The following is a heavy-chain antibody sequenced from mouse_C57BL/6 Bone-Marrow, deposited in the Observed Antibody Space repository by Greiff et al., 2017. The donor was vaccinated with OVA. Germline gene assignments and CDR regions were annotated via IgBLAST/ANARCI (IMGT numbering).Heavy chain of an antibody. J-gene: IGHJ2*01. CDR2: IDPSDSYT. CDR1: GYTFTSYW. D-gene: IGHD2-12*01. CDR3: ARRRIVRYYFDY. Sequence: VQLQQPGAELVMPGASVKLSCKASGYTFTSYWMHWVKQRPGQGLEWIGEIDPSDSYTNYNQKFKGKSTLTVDKSSSTAYMQLSSLTSEDSAVYYCARRRIVRYYFDYWGQGTTLTVSS. V-gene: IGHV1-69*01.